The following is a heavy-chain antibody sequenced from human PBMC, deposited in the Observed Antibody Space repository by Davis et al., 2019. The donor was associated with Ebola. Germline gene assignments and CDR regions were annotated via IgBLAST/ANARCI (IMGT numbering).Heavy chain of an antibody. CDR2: ISGSGGST. CDR3: TRSTIVGATTSDY. CDR1: GFTFSSYA. J-gene: IGHJ4*02. Sequence: GGSLRLSCAASGFTFSSYAMSWVRQAPGKGLEWVSAISGSGGSTYYADSVKGRFTISRDNSKNTLYLQMNSLKTEDTAVYYCTRSTIVGATTSDYWGQGTLVTVSS. D-gene: IGHD1-26*01. V-gene: IGHV3-23*01.